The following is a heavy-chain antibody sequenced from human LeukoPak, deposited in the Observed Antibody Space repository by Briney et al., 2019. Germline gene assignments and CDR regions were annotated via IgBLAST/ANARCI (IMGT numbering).Heavy chain of an antibody. CDR3: ARAIYDSITYYFDY. J-gene: IGHJ4*02. V-gene: IGHV3-21*04. CDR1: GFTFSSYS. Sequence: GGSLRLSCAASGFTFSSYSMNWVRQAPGKGLEWVSFISSSSSYIYYADSVKGRFTISRDNAKNSLYLQMNSLRAEDTALYYCARAIYDSITYYFDYWGQGTLVTVSS. D-gene: IGHD3-22*01. CDR2: ISSSSSYI.